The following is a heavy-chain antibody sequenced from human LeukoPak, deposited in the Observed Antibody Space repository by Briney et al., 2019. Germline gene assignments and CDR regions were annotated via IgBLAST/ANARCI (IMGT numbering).Heavy chain of an antibody. CDR3: ASQDYGGNLALDY. V-gene: IGHV5-51*01. J-gene: IGHJ4*02. D-gene: IGHD4-23*01. Sequence: PGESLKISCEGSGYSFTTYWIGWVRQMPGKGLEWMGIIYPGDSDTRYSPSFQGQVTISADKSISTAYLQWSSLRASGTAMYYCASQDYGGNLALDYWGQGTLVTVSS. CDR2: IYPGDSDT. CDR1: GYSFTTYW.